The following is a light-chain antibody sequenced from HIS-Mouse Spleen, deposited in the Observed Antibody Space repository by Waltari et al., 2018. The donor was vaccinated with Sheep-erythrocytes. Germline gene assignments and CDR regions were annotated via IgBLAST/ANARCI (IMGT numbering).Light chain of an antibody. Sequence: DIVMTQSPDSLAVSLGERATINCKSSQSVLYSSNNKNYLAWYQQKPGQPPKLLIYWASTRASGVPDRFSGSGSGTDFTLTISSLQAEDGAVYYCQQYYSTLLTFGGGTKVEIK. V-gene: IGKV4-1*01. J-gene: IGKJ4*01. CDR3: QQYYSTLLT. CDR1: QSVLYSSNNKNY. CDR2: WAS.